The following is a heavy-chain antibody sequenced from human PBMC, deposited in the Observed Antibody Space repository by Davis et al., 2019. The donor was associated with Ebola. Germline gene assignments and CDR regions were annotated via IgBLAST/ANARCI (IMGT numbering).Heavy chain of an antibody. Sequence: PGGSLRLSCAASGFTFKDYYMSWIRQAPGKGLEWVANIKQDGSEKYYVDSVKGRFTISRDNAKKSLYLQMSSLRAEDTAVYYCAKVGLWFGEEKPLGYYYGMDVWGQGTTVTVSS. CDR2: IKQDGSEK. CDR3: AKVGLWFGEEKPLGYYYGMDV. J-gene: IGHJ6*02. D-gene: IGHD3-10*01. V-gene: IGHV3-7*03. CDR1: GFTFKDYY.